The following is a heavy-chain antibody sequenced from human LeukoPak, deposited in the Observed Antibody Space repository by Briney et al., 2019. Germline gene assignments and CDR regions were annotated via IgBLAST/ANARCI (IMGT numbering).Heavy chain of an antibody. Sequence: GGSLRLSCAASGFTFSNAWMSWVRQAPGKGLEWVSSISSTGTYIYSPDSMKGRFTISRDNAKNALYLQMNSLRAEDTAVYYCARVEAWQWVARLDPSPFDHWGQGTQVIVSS. CDR3: ARVEAWQWVARLDPSPFDH. D-gene: IGHD6-19*01. CDR2: ISSTGTYI. J-gene: IGHJ4*02. V-gene: IGHV3-21*01. CDR1: GFTFSNAW.